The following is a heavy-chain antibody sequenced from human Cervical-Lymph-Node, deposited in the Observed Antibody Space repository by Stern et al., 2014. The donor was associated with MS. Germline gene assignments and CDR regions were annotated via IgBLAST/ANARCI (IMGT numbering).Heavy chain of an antibody. D-gene: IGHD5-12*01. CDR3: ARCAGYDPFDY. J-gene: IGHJ4*02. CDR2: INPNSGGT. V-gene: IGHV1-2*02. Sequence: QAQLVESGAEVTKPGASVKVSCKASGYTFTAYYMHWVRQAPGQGPEWMGWINPNSGGTTYAQKFQGRVTMTRDTSISTVYMELSSLRSDDTALYYCARCAGYDPFDYWGQGTLVTVSS. CDR1: GYTFTAYY.